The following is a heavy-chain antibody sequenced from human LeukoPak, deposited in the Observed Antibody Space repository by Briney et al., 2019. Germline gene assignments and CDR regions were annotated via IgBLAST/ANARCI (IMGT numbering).Heavy chain of an antibody. CDR1: GFTFSSYA. CDR2: ISYDGSNK. Sequence: GGSLRLSCAASGFTFSSYAMHWVRQAPGKGLEWVAVISYDGSNKYYADSVKGRFTISRDNSKNTLYLQMNSLRAEDTAVYYCARGKGYCSSTSCHPGYYFDYWGQGTLVTVSS. CDR3: ARGKGYCSSTSCHPGYYFDY. V-gene: IGHV3-30-3*01. J-gene: IGHJ4*02. D-gene: IGHD2-2*01.